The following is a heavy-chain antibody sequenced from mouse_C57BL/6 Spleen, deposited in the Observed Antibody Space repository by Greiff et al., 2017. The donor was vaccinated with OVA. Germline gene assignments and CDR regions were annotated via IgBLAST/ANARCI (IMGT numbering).Heavy chain of an antibody. Sequence: VQVVESGPGLVQPSQSLSITCTVSGFSLTSYGVHWVRQSPGKGLEWLGVIWSGGSTDYNAAFISRLSISKDNSKSQVFFKMNSLQADDTAIYYCARREYYYGSSSYAMDYWGQGTSVTVSS. D-gene: IGHD1-1*01. V-gene: IGHV2-2*01. CDR2: IWSGGST. CDR1: GFSLTSYG. CDR3: ARREYYYGSSSYAMDY. J-gene: IGHJ4*01.